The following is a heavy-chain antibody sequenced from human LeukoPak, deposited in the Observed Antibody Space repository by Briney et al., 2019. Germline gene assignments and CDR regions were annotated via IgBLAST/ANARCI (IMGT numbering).Heavy chain of an antibody. CDR2: INPDSGGT. CDR1: GYTFTDYY. J-gene: IGHJ4*02. V-gene: IGHV1-2*02. D-gene: IGHD6-19*01. Sequence: ASVKVSCKASGYTFTDYYMHWVRQAPGQGPEGLGWINPDSGGTNYAQKFQGRVTMTRDTSISTAYMELSRLTSDDTAVYYCARGREVAGTVGYWGQGALVTVSS. CDR3: ARGREVAGTVGY.